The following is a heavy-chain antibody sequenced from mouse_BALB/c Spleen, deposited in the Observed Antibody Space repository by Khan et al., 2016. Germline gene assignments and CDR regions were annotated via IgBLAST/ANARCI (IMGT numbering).Heavy chain of an antibody. J-gene: IGHJ4*01. D-gene: IGHD2-14*01. CDR3: TGYYRYDETMDY. Sequence: EVELVEAGGGLVKPGGSLKLSCAASGFTFSSYTMSWVRQTPEKRLEWVATISSGGSYTYYPDSVKGRFTISRDNAKNTLYLQMSSLKSEDTAMYYCTGYYRYDETMDYWGQGTSVTVSS. CDR1: GFTFSSYT. V-gene: IGHV5-6-4*01. CDR2: ISSGGSYT.